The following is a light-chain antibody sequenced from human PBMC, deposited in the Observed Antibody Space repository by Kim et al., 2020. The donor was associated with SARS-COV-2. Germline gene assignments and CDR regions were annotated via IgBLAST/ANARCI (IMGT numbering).Light chain of an antibody. CDR1: SSDVGGYNR. CDR2: EVD. CDR3: SSYTSSSTYVV. V-gene: IGLV2-18*02. Sequence: QSVTISCTGTSSDVGGYNRVSWYQQSPGTAPKLMIYEVDDRPSGVPDRFSGSKSGNTASLTISGLQAEDEADYYCSSYTSSSTYVVFGGGTQLTVL. J-gene: IGLJ2*01.